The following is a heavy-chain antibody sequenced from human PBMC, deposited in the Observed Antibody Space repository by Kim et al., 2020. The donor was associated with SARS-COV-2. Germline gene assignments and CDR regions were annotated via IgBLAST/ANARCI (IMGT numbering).Heavy chain of an antibody. Sequence: SLKSRVTISVETSKNQFSLKLSSVTAADTAVYYCARDNYYGSGMGYGMDVWGQGTTVTVSS. CDR3: ARDNYYGSGMGYGMDV. V-gene: IGHV4-59*01. D-gene: IGHD3-10*01. J-gene: IGHJ6*02.